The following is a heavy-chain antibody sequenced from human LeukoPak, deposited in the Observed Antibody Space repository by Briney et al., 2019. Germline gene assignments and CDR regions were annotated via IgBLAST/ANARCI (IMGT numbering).Heavy chain of an antibody. CDR3: ARGVRSGGSSH. CDR2: INHSGST. J-gene: IGHJ4*02. V-gene: IGHV4-34*01. D-gene: IGHD2-15*01. CDR1: GGSFSGYY. Sequence: SETLSLTCAVYGGSFSGYYWSWIRQPPGKGLEWIGEINHSGSTNYNPSLKSRVTISVDTSKNQLSLKLSSVTAADTAVYYCARGVRSGGSSHWGQGTLVTVSS.